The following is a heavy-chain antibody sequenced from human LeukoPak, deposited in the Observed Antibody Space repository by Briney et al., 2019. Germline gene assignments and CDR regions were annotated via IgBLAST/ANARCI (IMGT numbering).Heavy chain of an antibody. V-gene: IGHV1-18*01. J-gene: IGHJ4*02. CDR1: GYTFTSYG. D-gene: IGHD6-13*01. CDR2: VSAYNGNT. CDR3: ARDVGIAAAGTYDY. Sequence: GASVKVSCKASGYTFTSYGISWVRQAPGQGLEWMGWVSAYNGNTNYAQKLQGRVTMTTDTSTSTAYMELRSLRSDDTAVYYCARDVGIAAAGTYDYWGQGTLVTVSS.